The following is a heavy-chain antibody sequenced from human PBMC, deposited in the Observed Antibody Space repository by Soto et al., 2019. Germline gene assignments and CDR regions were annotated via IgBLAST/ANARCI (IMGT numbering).Heavy chain of an antibody. Sequence: EVQLLESGGGLVQSGGSLRLSCAASGFTFSSYAMSWVRQAPGKGLEWVSGISGSGVSTYYADSVKGRFNISRDNSKSTLYLQMNSRRAEDTAVYYCANDRERIATRSIDYWGQGTLVTVSS. V-gene: IGHV3-23*01. J-gene: IGHJ4*02. CDR2: ISGSGVST. CDR1: GFTFSSYA. D-gene: IGHD6-6*01. CDR3: ANDRERIATRSIDY.